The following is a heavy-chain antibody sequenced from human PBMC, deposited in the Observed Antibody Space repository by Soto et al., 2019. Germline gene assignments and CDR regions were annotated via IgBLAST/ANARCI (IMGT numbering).Heavy chain of an antibody. V-gene: IGHV1-8*01. CDR2: MNPNSGNT. D-gene: IGHD2-21*01. Sequence: GASVKVSCKASGYTFTSYDINWVRQATGQGLEWMGWMNPNSGNTGYAQKFQGRVTMTRNTSISTAYMELSSLRSEDTAVYYCARGRAEIETPNNWFDPWGQGTLVTVSS. CDR3: ARGRAEIETPNNWFDP. J-gene: IGHJ5*02. CDR1: GYTFTSYD.